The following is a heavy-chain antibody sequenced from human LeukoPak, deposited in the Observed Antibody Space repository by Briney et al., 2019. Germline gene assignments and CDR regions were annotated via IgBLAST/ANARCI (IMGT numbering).Heavy chain of an antibody. J-gene: IGHJ3*02. Sequence: SETLSLTCAVYGVAFSGYYLSCIRQPPGKGREGIGEIDHSVSTNYNPSPKSRRTISLDTSKNKFSMKLSSVPAAGMAVYFCARQVEVGCSSNSCYGHGAFDIWGQGTLVTVSS. CDR2: IDHSVST. CDR1: GVAFSGYY. V-gene: IGHV4-34*01. CDR3: ARQVEVGCSSNSCYGHGAFDI. D-gene: IGHD2-2*01.